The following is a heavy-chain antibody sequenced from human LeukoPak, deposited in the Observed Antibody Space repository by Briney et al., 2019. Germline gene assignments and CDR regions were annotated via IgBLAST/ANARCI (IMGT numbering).Heavy chain of an antibody. D-gene: IGHD4-11*01. CDR1: GFTFSSYS. Sequence: PGGSLTLSCAVSGFTFSSYSMNWVRQAPGKGLEWVSSISSSSSYIYYADSMKGRFTISRDNAKNSRYLQMNSPRAEDTAVYYCARIHSNYPFDIWGQGTMVTVSS. J-gene: IGHJ3*02. CDR2: ISSSSSYI. CDR3: ARIHSNYPFDI. V-gene: IGHV3-21*01.